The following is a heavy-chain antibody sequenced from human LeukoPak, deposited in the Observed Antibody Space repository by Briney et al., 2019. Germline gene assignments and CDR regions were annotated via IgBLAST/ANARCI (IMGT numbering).Heavy chain of an antibody. V-gene: IGHV5-51*01. CDR2: ISTADSDT. CDR1: GYNFPIYW. CDR3: ARQGGNYVSLDI. Sequence: GESLKISCKVSGYNFPIYWIGWVRQMPGEGLEWMAIISTADSDTRYSPSFRGQVTISVDKSISTAYLQWNSLEASDTAMYYCARQGGNYVSLDIWGQGTMVTVSS. D-gene: IGHD4-11*01. J-gene: IGHJ3*02.